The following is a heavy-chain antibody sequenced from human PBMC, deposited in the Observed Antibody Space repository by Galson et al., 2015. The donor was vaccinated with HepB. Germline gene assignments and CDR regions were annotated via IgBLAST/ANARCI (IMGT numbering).Heavy chain of an antibody. J-gene: IGHJ3*02. Sequence: SLRLSCAASGFTFSTYDLHWVRQVTGKGLEWVSAISTDGDPFYADSVRGRFTISGENAKNSWYLQMNSLRVKDTAVYYCAGARWVDRAFDIWGQGTMVTVSS. CDR3: AGARWVDRAFDI. D-gene: IGHD4-23*01. CDR2: ISTDGDP. CDR1: GFTFSTYD. V-gene: IGHV3-13*05.